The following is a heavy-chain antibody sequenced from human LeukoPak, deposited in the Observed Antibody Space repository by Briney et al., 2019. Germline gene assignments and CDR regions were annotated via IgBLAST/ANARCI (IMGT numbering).Heavy chain of an antibody. Sequence: SETLSLTCAVYGGSFSGYYWSWIRQPPGKGLEWIGEINHSGSTNYNPSLKSRVTISVDTSKNQFSLKLSSVTAADTAVYYCARAGYYYDSSGYYPFDYWGQGTLVTVSS. CDR2: INHSGST. CDR1: GGSFSGYY. J-gene: IGHJ4*02. D-gene: IGHD3-22*01. V-gene: IGHV4-34*01. CDR3: ARAGYYYDSSGYYPFDY.